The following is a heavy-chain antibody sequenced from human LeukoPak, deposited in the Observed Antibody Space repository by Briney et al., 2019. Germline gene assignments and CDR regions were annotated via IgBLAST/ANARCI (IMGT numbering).Heavy chain of an antibody. CDR2: IIPIFGTA. CDR3: ARVPSLGYCSGGSCFQYYMDV. Sequence: ASVKVSCKASGGTFSSYAISWVRQAPGQGLEWMGGIIPIFGTANYAQKFQGRVMITADESTSTAYMELSSLRSEDTAVYYCARVPSLGYCSGGSCFQYYMDVWGKGTTVTISS. D-gene: IGHD2-15*01. CDR1: GGTFSSYA. J-gene: IGHJ6*03. V-gene: IGHV1-69*13.